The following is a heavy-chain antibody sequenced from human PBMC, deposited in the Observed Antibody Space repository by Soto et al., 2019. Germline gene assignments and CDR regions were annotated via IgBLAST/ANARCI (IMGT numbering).Heavy chain of an antibody. J-gene: IGHJ3*02. D-gene: IGHD1-1*01. CDR3: EKDRNNNYNTVGAFDI. CDR1: GFTFDDYA. CDR2: ISWNSGSI. V-gene: IGHV3-9*01. Sequence: EVQLVESGGGLVQPGRSLRLSCAASGFTFDDYAMHWVRQAPGKGLEWVSGISWNSGSIGYADSVKGRFTISRDNAKNYRDLQMNRLRAEDTAWYYCEKDRNNNYNTVGAFDIWGQGKMVTVSS.